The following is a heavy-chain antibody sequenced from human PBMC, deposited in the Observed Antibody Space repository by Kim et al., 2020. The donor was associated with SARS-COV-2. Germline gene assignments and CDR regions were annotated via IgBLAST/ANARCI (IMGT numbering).Heavy chain of an antibody. D-gene: IGHD6-6*01. CDR3: ARDFPTSSRYFDF. CDR1: GGSISGYY. V-gene: IGHV4-4*07. CDR2: MYSSGNS. J-gene: IGHJ4*02. Sequence: SETLSLTCTISGGSISGYYWTWIRQPAGKGLEWIGRMYSSGNSKYNPSLKSRVIMSVDTTKNQFSLKLNSVTAADTAVYFCARDFPTSSRYFDFWGQGTLVTVSS.